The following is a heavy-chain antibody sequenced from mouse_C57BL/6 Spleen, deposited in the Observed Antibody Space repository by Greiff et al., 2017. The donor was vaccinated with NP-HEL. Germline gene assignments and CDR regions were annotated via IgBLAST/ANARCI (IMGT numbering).Heavy chain of an antibody. CDR2: INPNNGGT. V-gene: IGHV1-18*01. J-gene: IGHJ4*01. CDR3: AISISDYYGSRPLYYAMDY. Sequence: VQLKQSGPELVKPGASVKIPCKASGYTFTDYNMDWVKQSHGKSLEWIGDINPNNGGTIYNQKFKGKATLTVDKYSSTAYMELRTLTSQYTPVYYCAISISDYYGSRPLYYAMDYWGQGTSVTVSS. D-gene: IGHD1-1*01. CDR1: GYTFTDYN.